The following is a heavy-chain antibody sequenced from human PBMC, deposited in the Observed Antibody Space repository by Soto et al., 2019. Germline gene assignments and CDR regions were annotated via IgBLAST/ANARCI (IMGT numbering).Heavy chain of an antibody. V-gene: IGHV4-30-4*01. D-gene: IGHD2-8*01. CDR3: ARDNGVGP. Sequence: PSETLSLTCTVSGGSISSGDYYWSWIRQPPGKGLEWIGYIYDSGSTYYNSSFKSRVNITLDTSKNQFSLKLTSVTAADTAVYYCARDNGVGPWGQGTLVTVSS. J-gene: IGHJ5*02. CDR2: IYDSGST. CDR1: GGSISSGDYY.